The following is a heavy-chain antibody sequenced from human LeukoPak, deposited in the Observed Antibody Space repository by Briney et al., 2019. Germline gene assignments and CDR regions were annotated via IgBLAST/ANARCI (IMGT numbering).Heavy chain of an antibody. J-gene: IGHJ3*02. CDR2: IYHSGST. CDR3: ASTVVTPAFDI. D-gene: IGHD4-23*01. CDR1: GYSISSGYY. V-gene: IGHV4-38-2*01. Sequence: SETLSLTCAVSGYSISSGYYWGWIRQPPGKGLEWIGSIYHSGSTYYNPSLKSRVTISVDTSKNQFSLKLSSVTAADTAVYYCASTVVTPAFDIWGQGTTVTVSS.